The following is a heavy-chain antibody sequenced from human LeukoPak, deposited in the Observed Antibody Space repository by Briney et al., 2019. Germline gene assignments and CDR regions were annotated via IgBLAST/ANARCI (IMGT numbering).Heavy chain of an antibody. V-gene: IGHV3-23*01. D-gene: IGHD5-12*01. CDR3: ARGTYSAYDLGSYMDV. CDR2: ISSTDAGT. CDR1: GFSLSSYA. J-gene: IGHJ6*03. Sequence: GGSLRLSCAASGFSLSSYAMSWVRQAPGKGLEWVSAISSTDAGTYHADSVRGRFTISRDSSKNTLYLQMNSLRAEDAAVYYCARGTYSAYDLGSYMDVWGKGTTVIVSS.